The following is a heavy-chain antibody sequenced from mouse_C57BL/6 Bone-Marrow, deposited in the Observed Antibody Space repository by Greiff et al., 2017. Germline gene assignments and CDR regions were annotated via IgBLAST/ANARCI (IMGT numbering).Heavy chain of an antibody. CDR3: ARSYHDV. V-gene: IGHV1-82*01. D-gene: IGHD2-10*01. Sequence: QVQLQQSGPELVKPGASVKISCKASGYAFSSSWMNWVKQRPGKGLELIGRIYPGDGDTNYNGKFKGKATLTADKSSSTVYMKRCSMTSKDSAVCFCARSYHDVWGTGTAVTVSS. CDR1: GYAFSSSW. CDR2: IYPGDGDT. J-gene: IGHJ1*03.